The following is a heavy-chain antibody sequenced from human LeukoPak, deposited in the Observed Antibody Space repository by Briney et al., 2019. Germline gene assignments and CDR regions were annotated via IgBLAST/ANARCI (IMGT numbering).Heavy chain of an antibody. V-gene: IGHV3-11*04. Sequence: GGSLRLSCGASGFTFSNAWMNWVRQAPGKGLEWVSYISSSGSTIYYADSVKGRFTISRDNAKNSLYLQMNSLRAEDTAVYYCARLPQEYYMDVWGKGTTVTISS. CDR1: GFTFSNAW. J-gene: IGHJ6*03. CDR2: ISSSGSTI. CDR3: ARLPQEYYMDV.